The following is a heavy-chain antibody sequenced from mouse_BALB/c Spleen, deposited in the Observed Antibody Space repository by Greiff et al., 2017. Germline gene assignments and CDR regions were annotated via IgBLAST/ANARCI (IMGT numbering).Heavy chain of an antibody. CDR2: IYPSDSYT. CDR3: TREDY. J-gene: IGHJ2*01. CDR1: GYTFTSYW. V-gene: IGHV1-69*02. Sequence: VQLQQSGAELVRPGASVKLSCKASGYTFTSYWINWVKQRPGQGLEWIGNIYPSDSYTNYNQKFKDKATLTVDKSSSTAYMQLSSPTSEDSAVYYCTREDYWGQGTTLTVSS.